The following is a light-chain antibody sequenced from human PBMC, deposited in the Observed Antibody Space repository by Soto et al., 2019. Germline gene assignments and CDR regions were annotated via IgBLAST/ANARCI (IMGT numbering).Light chain of an antibody. CDR3: SSYTRTSAHYV. CDR2: EVT. Sequence: QSVLTQPPSASGSPGQSVTISCTGTSSDVGGYDYVSWYQQHPGKAPKLMIYEVTIRPSGVSDRFSGSKSGNTASLTVSGLQAEDEADYYCSSYTRTSAHYVFGSGTKLTVL. V-gene: IGLV2-8*01. J-gene: IGLJ1*01. CDR1: SSDVGGYDY.